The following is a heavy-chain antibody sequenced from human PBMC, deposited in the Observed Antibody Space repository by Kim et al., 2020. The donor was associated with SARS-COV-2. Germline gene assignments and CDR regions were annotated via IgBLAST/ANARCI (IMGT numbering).Heavy chain of an antibody. J-gene: IGHJ4*02. CDR3: ARGGSGSLDY. CDR2: RTT. Sequence: RTTSSADSVKGRVTISRDNAKNTLYLQMNSLRAEDTAVYYCARGGSGSLDYWGQGTLVTVSS. D-gene: IGHD3-16*01. V-gene: IGHV3-74*01.